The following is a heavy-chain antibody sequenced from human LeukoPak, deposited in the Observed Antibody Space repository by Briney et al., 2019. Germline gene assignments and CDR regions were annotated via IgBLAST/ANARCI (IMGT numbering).Heavy chain of an antibody. J-gene: IGHJ4*02. Sequence: PGGSLRLSCAASGFTFSDYAMHWVRQAPGKGLEWVAFISYDGSNKYYADSVKGRFTVSRDNSKNTLYLQMNSLRAEDTAVCYCARDGDRREGTTWVFENDYWGQGTLVTVSS. CDR1: GFTFSDYA. D-gene: IGHD3-3*01. V-gene: IGHV3-30*04. CDR2: ISYDGSNK. CDR3: ARDGDRREGTTWVFENDY.